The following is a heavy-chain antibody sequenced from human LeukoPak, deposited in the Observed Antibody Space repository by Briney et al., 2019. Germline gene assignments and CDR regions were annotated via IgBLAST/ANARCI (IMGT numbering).Heavy chain of an antibody. D-gene: IGHD3-22*01. Sequence: SETLSLTCTVSGGCISSSSYYWGWIRQPPGKGLEWIGSIYYSGSTYYNPSLKSRVTISVDTSKNQFSLKLSSVTAADTAVYYCARPDDNSTGYPGAFGIWGQGTMVTVSS. CDR2: IYYSGST. CDR1: GGCISSSSYY. J-gene: IGHJ3*02. V-gene: IGHV4-39*01. CDR3: ARPDDNSTGYPGAFGI.